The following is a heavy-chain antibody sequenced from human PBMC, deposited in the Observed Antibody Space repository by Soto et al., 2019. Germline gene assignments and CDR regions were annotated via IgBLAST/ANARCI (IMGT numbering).Heavy chain of an antibody. Sequence: GGSLRLSCAASGFTFSSYGMHWVRQAPGKGLEWVAVISYDGSNKYYADSVKGRFTISRDNSKNTLYLQMNSLRAEDTAVYYCAKTLLRYYFDSSGYNYWGQGTLVTVSS. J-gene: IGHJ4*02. V-gene: IGHV3-30*18. CDR1: GFTFSSYG. CDR2: ISYDGSNK. CDR3: AKTLLRYYFDSSGYNY. D-gene: IGHD3-22*01.